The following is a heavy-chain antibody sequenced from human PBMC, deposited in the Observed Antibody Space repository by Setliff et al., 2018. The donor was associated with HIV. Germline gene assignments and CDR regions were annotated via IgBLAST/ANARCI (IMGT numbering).Heavy chain of an antibody. Sequence: SETLSLTCTVSGDSIGTYYWSWIRQPPGKGLEWIGYIYTSGSTNYNPSLKSRVTISVDTSKNRFSLTLRSVTAADTAVYYCARYDYGDFDYWGQGTPVTVSS. J-gene: IGHJ4*02. D-gene: IGHD4-17*01. V-gene: IGHV4-4*08. CDR3: ARYDYGDFDY. CDR1: GDSIGTYY. CDR2: IYTSGST.